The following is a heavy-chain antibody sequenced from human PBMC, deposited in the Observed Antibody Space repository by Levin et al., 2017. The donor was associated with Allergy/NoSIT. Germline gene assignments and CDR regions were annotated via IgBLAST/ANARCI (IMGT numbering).Heavy chain of an antibody. Sequence: LSLTCAASGFTFSSYGMHWVRQAPGKGLEWVAVISYDGSNKYYADSVKGRFTISRDNSKNTLYLQMNSLRAEDTAVYYCAKDRGIAAAGPSEYYFDYWGQGTLVTVSS. J-gene: IGHJ4*02. CDR2: ISYDGSNK. V-gene: IGHV3-30*18. CDR1: GFTFSSYG. D-gene: IGHD6-13*01. CDR3: AKDRGIAAAGPSEYYFDY.